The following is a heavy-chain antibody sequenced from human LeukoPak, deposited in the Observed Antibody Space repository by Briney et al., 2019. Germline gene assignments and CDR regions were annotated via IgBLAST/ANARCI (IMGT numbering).Heavy chain of an antibody. CDR1: GGSISSHS. D-gene: IGHD3-22*01. Sequence: SETLSLTCTVSGGSISSHSWSWIRQPPGKGLEWIGYIIYSGPTNYSPSLKSRVTISVDTSKNQFSLRLSSVTAADTAVYYCARDYYDSRGDAFDIWGQGTMVTVSS. V-gene: IGHV4-59*11. CDR2: IIYSGPT. CDR3: ARDYYDSRGDAFDI. J-gene: IGHJ3*02.